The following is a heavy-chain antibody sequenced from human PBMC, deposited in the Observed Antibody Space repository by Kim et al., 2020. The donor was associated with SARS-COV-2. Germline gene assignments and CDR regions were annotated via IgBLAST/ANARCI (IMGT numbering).Heavy chain of an antibody. J-gene: IGHJ4*02. V-gene: IGHV3-23*01. Sequence: GGSLRLSCAASGFTFKSHAMSWVRQAPGKGLEWLSTISGPGIDTYYADSVKGRFTISRDNSKSRLYLLMITLRAEDTAMYYCASHYSAYDTDYWGQGTLVTVSS. D-gene: IGHD5-12*01. CDR3: ASHYSAYDTDY. CDR1: GFTFKSHA. CDR2: ISGPGIDT.